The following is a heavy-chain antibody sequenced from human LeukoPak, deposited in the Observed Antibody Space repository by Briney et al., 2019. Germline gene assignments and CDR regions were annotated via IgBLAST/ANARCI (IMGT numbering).Heavy chain of an antibody. CDR3: ARVRYCSGGSCYLRFYYYYYMDV. Sequence: PSETLSLTCAVYGGSFSGYYWSWIRQPPGKVLEWIGEINHSGSTNYNPSLKSRVTISVDTSKNQFSLKLSSVTAADTAVYYCARVRYCSGGSCYLRFYYYYYMDVWGKGTTVTVSS. D-gene: IGHD2-15*01. CDR1: GGSFSGYY. V-gene: IGHV4-34*01. CDR2: INHSGST. J-gene: IGHJ6*03.